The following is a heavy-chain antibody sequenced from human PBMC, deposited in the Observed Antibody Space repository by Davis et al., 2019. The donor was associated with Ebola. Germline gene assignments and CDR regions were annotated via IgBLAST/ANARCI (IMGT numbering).Heavy chain of an antibody. V-gene: IGHV3-21*01. CDR1: GFTFSSYS. J-gene: IGHJ4*02. D-gene: IGHD3-10*01. CDR3: ARSGYGSGSFIVTFDY. Sequence: GGSLRLSCAASGFTFSSYSMNWVRQAPGKGLEWVSSISSSSSYIYYADSVKGRFTISRDNAKNSLYLQMNSLRAEDTAVYYCARSGYGSGSFIVTFDYWGQGTLVTVSS. CDR2: ISSSSSYI.